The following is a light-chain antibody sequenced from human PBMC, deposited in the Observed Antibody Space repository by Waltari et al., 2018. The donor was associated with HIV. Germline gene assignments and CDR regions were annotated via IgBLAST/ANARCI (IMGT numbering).Light chain of an antibody. Sequence: LTHPPPPPGPPGQGSTVPFPGASPNSGTNTVNWYQHLPGTAPKLLIYMIDQRPSGVPDRFSGSRSGTSASLVISGLRSEDEADYYCAAWDDRVFGRVFGGGTKLTVL. CDR3: AAWDDRVFGRV. CDR2: MID. J-gene: IGLJ3*02. V-gene: IGLV1-44*01. CDR1: SPNSGTNT.